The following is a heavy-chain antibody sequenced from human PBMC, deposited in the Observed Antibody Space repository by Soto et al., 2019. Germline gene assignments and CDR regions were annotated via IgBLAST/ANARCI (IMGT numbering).Heavy chain of an antibody. D-gene: IGHD3-16*01. CDR2: IYYSGST. CDR1: GGSISSYY. V-gene: IGHV4-59*01. J-gene: IGHJ4*02. Sequence: QVQLQESGPGLVKPSETLSLTCTVSGGSISSYYWSWIRQPPGKGLEWIGYIYYSGSTSYNPSLKSRVTSSVDTSKNQFSLKLSSVTAADTAVYYCARRYGGNFDYWGQGTLVTVSS. CDR3: ARRYGGNFDY.